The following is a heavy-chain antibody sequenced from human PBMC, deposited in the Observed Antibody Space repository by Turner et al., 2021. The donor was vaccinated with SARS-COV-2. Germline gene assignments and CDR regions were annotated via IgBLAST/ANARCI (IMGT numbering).Heavy chain of an antibody. J-gene: IGHJ4*02. V-gene: IGHV3-30-3*01. CDR1: GFTRSSYV. CDR2: IAYDGSNK. CDR3: ARDSGDFDY. Sequence: QVQLVESGGGVVQPGGSLRLSCAALGFTRSSYVMHWVRQAPVKGLEWWAVIAYDGSNKYYADSVKCRFTISRDNSKNTLYLQMISLRAEDTAVYYCARDSGDFDYWGQGTLVTVSS. D-gene: IGHD3-10*01.